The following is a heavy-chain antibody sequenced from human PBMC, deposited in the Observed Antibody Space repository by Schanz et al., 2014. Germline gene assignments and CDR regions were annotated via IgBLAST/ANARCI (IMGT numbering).Heavy chain of an antibody. V-gene: IGHV1-18*01. D-gene: IGHD3-22*01. J-gene: IGHJ4*02. CDR3: ARSNYYDNSDYYNSFDY. CDR2: ITAYNGDT. Sequence: GPEVKEPGASVKVSCEASRYTFNTYGLNWVRQAPGQGLEWMGWITAYNGDTNYALKLQGRVTMTTDTSTGTAYMELRSLRSDDTALYYCARSNYYDNSDYYNSFDYWGQGTLVTVSA. CDR1: RYTFNTYG.